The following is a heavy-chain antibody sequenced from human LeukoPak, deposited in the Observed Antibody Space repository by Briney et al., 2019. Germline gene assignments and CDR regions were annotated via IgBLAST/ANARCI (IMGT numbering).Heavy chain of an antibody. CDR1: GGSFSGYY. Sequence: SETLSLTCAVYGGSFSGYYWSWIRQPPGKGLEWVGEINHSGSTNYNPSLKSRVTISVDTSKNQFSLKLSSVTAADTAVYYCARGHYKAYDYVWGSYRSEAIYYFDYWGQGTLVTVSS. V-gene: IGHV4-34*01. J-gene: IGHJ4*02. CDR2: INHSGST. CDR3: ARGHYKAYDYVWGSYRSEAIYYFDY. D-gene: IGHD3-16*02.